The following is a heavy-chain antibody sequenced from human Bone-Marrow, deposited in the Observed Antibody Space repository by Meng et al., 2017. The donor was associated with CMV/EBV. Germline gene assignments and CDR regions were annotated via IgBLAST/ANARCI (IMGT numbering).Heavy chain of an antibody. Sequence: GGSLRLSCAASGFTFSSYAMHWVRQAPGRGLEWVSAISGSGGSTYYADSVKGRFTISRDNSKNTLYLQMNSLRAEDTAVYYCARGLLAYCGGDCYWGFDYWGQGTLVTVSS. D-gene: IGHD2-21*01. CDR1: GFTFSSYA. J-gene: IGHJ4*02. V-gene: IGHV3-23*01. CDR2: ISGSGGST. CDR3: ARGLLAYCGGDCYWGFDY.